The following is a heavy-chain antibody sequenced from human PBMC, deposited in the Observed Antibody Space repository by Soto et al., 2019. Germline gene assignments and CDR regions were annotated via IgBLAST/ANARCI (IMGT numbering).Heavy chain of an antibody. J-gene: IGHJ4*02. D-gene: IGHD5-12*01. V-gene: IGHV4-4*07. Sequence: SETLSLTCTVSGGSINTFYWSWVRQPAGKGLEWIGRIFSSGSTSFNPSLESRVAMSVDTSKNHFSLNLSSVTAADMAVYYCAREGSYSAYNFAHGIQLWSFDFWGQGALVIVSS. CDR3: AREGSYSAYNFAHGIQLWSFDF. CDR2: IFSSGST. CDR1: GGSINTFY.